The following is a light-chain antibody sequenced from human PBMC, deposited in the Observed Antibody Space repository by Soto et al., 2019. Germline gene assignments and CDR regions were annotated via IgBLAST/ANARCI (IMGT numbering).Light chain of an antibody. Sequence: QSALTQPRSVSGSPGQSVTISCTGTSTNVGYYQFVSWYQQHPGKAPKLMIYDDIERPSGVPDRFSASKSGSTAFLTISGLHVEDEADYFCCSYAGSYVWLFGGGTKLTVL. CDR3: CSYAGSYVWL. CDR2: DDI. V-gene: IGLV2-11*01. J-gene: IGLJ3*02. CDR1: STNVGYYQF.